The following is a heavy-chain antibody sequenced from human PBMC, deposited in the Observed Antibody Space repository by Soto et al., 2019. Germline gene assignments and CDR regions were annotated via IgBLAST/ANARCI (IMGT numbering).Heavy chain of an antibody. D-gene: IGHD6-19*01. CDR1: GFTFDDYG. CDR3: ARDRREAVAGTGWFDP. CDR2: INWNGGST. Sequence: GGSLRLSCAASGFTFDDYGMSWVRQAPGKGLEWVSGINWNGGSTGYADSVKGRFTISRDNAKNSLYLQMNSLRAEDTALYHCARDRREAVAGTGWFDPWGQGTLVTVSS. V-gene: IGHV3-20*01. J-gene: IGHJ5*02.